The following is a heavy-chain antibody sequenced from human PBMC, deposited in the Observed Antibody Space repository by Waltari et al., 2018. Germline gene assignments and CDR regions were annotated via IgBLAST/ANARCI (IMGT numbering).Heavy chain of an antibody. Sequence: EVQLVESGGGLIQPGGSLRLSCAASGFTVSSNYMRWVRQAQGKGLGWVSVIYSGGSTYYADSGEGRITISRDNSKNTLYLQMNSLRAEDTAVYYCARGGYSSSSWGIFDYWGQGTLVTVSS. D-gene: IGHD6-6*01. CDR1: GFTVSSNY. CDR3: ARGGYSSSSWGIFDY. V-gene: IGHV3-53*01. CDR2: IYSGGST. J-gene: IGHJ4*02.